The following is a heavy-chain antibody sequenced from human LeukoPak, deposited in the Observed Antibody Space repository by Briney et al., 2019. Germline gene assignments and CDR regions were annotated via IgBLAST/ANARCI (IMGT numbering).Heavy chain of an antibody. V-gene: IGHV3-21*03. J-gene: IGHJ4*02. CDR1: GFTFSSYS. CDR3: ARGFGELFFDFDY. Sequence: GGSLRLSCAASGFTFSSYSMNWVRQAPGKGLEWVSSISSSSSYIYYADSVKGRFTISRDNAQNSLYLQMNSLRAEDTAVYYCARGFGELFFDFDYWGQGTLVTVSS. CDR2: ISSSSSYI. D-gene: IGHD3-10*01.